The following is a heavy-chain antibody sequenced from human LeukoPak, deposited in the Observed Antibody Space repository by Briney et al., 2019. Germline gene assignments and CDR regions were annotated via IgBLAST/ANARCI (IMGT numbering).Heavy chain of an antibody. D-gene: IGHD4-17*01. V-gene: IGHV3-48*01. CDR3: ATPASTVTTS. J-gene: IGHJ4*02. CDR1: GFTFSTYS. CDR2: ITGSGRTI. Sequence: GGSLRLSCAASGFTFSTYSMNWVRQAPGKGLEWVSYITGSGRTIYYADSVKGRFTISRDNSKNTLYLQMNSLRAEDTAVYYCATPASTVTTSWGQGTLVTVSP.